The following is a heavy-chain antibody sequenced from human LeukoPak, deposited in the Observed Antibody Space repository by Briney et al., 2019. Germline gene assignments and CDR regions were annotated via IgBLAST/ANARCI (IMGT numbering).Heavy chain of an antibody. J-gene: IGHJ6*03. D-gene: IGHD3-22*01. V-gene: IGHV4-34*01. Sequence: SETLSLTCAVYGGSFSGYYWTWIRQSPGKGLEWIGEINPSGSTYYNPSLKSRLTISRDTSKNQFSLRLSSATAADTAVYYCARGRQEISMILVVMTGVSYYLDVWGKGTTVTVS. CDR3: ARGRQEISMILVVMTGVSYYLDV. CDR2: INPSGST. CDR1: GGSFSGYY.